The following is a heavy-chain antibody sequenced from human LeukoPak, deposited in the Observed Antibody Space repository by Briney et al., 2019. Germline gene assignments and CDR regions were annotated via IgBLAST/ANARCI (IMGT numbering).Heavy chain of an antibody. CDR3: AKSKNLGISGAFDY. CDR1: GFTFSNFA. J-gene: IGHJ4*02. CDR2: LSGSGVTT. V-gene: IGHV3-23*01. D-gene: IGHD7-27*01. Sequence: GGSLRLSCAASGFTFSNFAMSWVRQAPGKGLEWVSTLSGSGVTTYYADSVKGRFTISRDNSKNTLYLQMNSLRAEDTAVYYCAKSKNLGISGAFDYWGQGTLVTVSS.